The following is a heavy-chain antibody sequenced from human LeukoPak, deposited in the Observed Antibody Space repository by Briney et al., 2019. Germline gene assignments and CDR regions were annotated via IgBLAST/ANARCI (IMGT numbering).Heavy chain of an antibody. D-gene: IGHD2-15*01. CDR2: IKKTGSET. CDR1: GFTFNHFW. J-gene: IGHJ4*02. Sequence: GGSLRLSCAASGFTFNHFWMSWIRQASGKGLEWVAYIKKTGSETYYVDSVKGRFAITRDNTRNSLFLQMYSLRAEDTAVYFCARGDGYCSGGNCYSYFDSWGQGTLVTVSA. V-gene: IGHV3-7*01. CDR3: ARGDGYCSGGNCYSYFDS.